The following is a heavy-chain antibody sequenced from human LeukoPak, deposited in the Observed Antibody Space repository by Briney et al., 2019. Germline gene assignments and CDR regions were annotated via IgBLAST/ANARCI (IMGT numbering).Heavy chain of an antibody. CDR2: INPNSGGT. CDR3: ARDEGSSSWYYYFDY. V-gene: IGHV1-2*04. D-gene: IGHD6-13*01. Sequence: GASVKVSCKASGYTFTGYYMHWVRQAPGQGLEWMGWINPNSGGTNYAQKFQGWVTMTRDTSISTAYMELSRLRSDDTAVYYCARDEGSSSWYYYFDYWGQRTLVTVSS. J-gene: IGHJ4*02. CDR1: GYTFTGYY.